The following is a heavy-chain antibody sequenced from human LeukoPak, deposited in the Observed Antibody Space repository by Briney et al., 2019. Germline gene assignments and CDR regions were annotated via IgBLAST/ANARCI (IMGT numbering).Heavy chain of an antibody. CDR1: GFTFSSYS. J-gene: IGHJ6*02. CDR3: ARADIVVVPAVVYYYYGMDV. Sequence: PGGSLRLSCAASGFTFSSYSMNWVRQAPGKGLEWVSSISSSSSYVYYADSVKGRFTISRDNAKNSLYLQMNSLRAEDTAVYYCARADIVVVPAVVYYYYGMDVWGQGTTVTVSS. V-gene: IGHV3-21*01. D-gene: IGHD2-2*01. CDR2: ISSSSSYV.